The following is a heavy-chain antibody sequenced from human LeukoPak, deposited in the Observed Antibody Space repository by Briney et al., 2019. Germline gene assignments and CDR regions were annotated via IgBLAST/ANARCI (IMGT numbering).Heavy chain of an antibody. Sequence: KPGGSLRLSGPASGFTFSSYSMTWVRQAPGKGREWFSSISSSSSYIYYADSVKGRFTISRDNAKNSLYLQMNSLRAEDTAVYYCARALIAARPTGFDYWGQGTLVTVSS. V-gene: IGHV3-21*01. CDR3: ARALIAARPTGFDY. CDR2: ISSSSSYI. CDR1: GFTFSSYS. J-gene: IGHJ4*02. D-gene: IGHD6-6*01.